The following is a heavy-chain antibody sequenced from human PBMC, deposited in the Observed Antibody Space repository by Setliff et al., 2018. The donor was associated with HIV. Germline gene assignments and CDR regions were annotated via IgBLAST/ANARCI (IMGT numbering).Heavy chain of an antibody. Sequence: ASVKVSCKASGYTLTSKHINWVRQATGQGLEWLGWMDPSSAATGYAQKFQGRVTLTRDTSINTAYMELSSLTSDDTAVYYCARGVGAAGDYWGQGTQVTVS. V-gene: IGHV1-8*01. CDR1: GYTLTSKH. D-gene: IGHD1-26*01. J-gene: IGHJ4*02. CDR2: MDPSSAAT. CDR3: ARGVGAAGDY.